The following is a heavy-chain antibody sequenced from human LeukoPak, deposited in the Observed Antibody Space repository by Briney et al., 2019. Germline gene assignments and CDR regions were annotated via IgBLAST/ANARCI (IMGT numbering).Heavy chain of an antibody. CDR1: GASISSHY. J-gene: IGHJ4*02. D-gene: IGHD4/OR15-4a*01. CDR3: ARVYDYGKFDF. CDR2: IHYSGIT. Sequence: SETLSLTCTVSGASISSHYWSWIQQPPGRGLEWIGYIHYSGITSYDPSLKSRVTMSIDTSKSQFSLNLNSVTAADTAVYYCARVYDYGKFDFWGPGTPLTVSS. V-gene: IGHV4-59*11.